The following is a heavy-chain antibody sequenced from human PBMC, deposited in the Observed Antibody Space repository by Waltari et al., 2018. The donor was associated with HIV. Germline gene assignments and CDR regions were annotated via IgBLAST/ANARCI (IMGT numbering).Heavy chain of an antibody. CDR1: NFSVSDKH. CDR2: IYPDDTT. D-gene: IGHD3-10*01. CDR3: ATGVRYYGP. Sequence: AESGGRLIKPGGSLGLSCTASNFSVSDKHVTWIRQAPGGSLEWVAVIYPDDTTHYAGSVRGRFTISRAKSRTTVLLLMNGLFVDDTATYFCATGVRYYGPWGQGTRVTVSS. V-gene: IGHV3-53*01. J-gene: IGHJ5*02.